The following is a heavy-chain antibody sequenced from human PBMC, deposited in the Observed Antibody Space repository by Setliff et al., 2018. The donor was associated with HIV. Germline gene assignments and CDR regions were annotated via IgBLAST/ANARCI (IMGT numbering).Heavy chain of an antibody. V-gene: IGHV1-46*01. J-gene: IGHJ4*02. D-gene: IGHD6-25*01. CDR3: ARTPEGAAVFDY. Sequence: ASVKVSCKASGGTFSSYAISWVRQAPGQGLEWMGIINTSGGNTGYAQKFQGRITITRDISASTAYMELSSLRSEDTAVYYCARTPEGAAVFDYWGQGTLVTVSS. CDR2: INTSGGNT. CDR1: GGTFSSYA.